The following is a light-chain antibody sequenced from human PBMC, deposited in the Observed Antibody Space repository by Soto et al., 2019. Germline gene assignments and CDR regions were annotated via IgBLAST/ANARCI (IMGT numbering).Light chain of an antibody. J-gene: IGKJ1*01. CDR1: QSVSSN. V-gene: IGKV3-15*01. CDR2: GAS. CDR3: QQYNNWPLT. Sequence: EIVVTQSPATLSVSPGERATLSCRASQSVSSNLAWYQQKPGQAPRLLIYGASTRATGIPARFSGSGSGTEFTLTISSLQSEDFAVYYWQQYNNWPLTFGQGTKVEIK.